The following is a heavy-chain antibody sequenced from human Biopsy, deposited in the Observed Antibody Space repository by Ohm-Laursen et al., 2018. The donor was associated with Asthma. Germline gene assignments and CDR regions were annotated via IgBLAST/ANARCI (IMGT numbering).Heavy chain of an antibody. Sequence: ASVKVSCNASGVALSGYTFEWVRQARGLGLEWIAGIVFASGAPNYAQNSQDRLTVTRDMSAGSVSMELRGLSSTDTAVYYCAAGRTSLQGESLIWGQGTLVIVSS. D-gene: IGHD2/OR15-2a*01. CDR3: AAGRTSLQGESLI. CDR1: GVALSGYT. V-gene: IGHV1-58*01. CDR2: IVFASGAP. J-gene: IGHJ4*01.